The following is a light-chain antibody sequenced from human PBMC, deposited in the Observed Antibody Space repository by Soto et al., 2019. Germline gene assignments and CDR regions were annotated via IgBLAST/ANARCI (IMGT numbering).Light chain of an antibody. V-gene: IGKV3-20*01. CDR3: HQYGTSPAWT. CDR1: QSVSSSY. J-gene: IGKJ1*01. Sequence: EIVLTQSPGTLSLSLGERATLSCRASQSVSSSYLAWYQQKPGQAPRLLIYGASSRATGIPAIFSGSGSGTDFTLTISRLEPEDFAVYYCHQYGTSPAWTFGQGTKVEIK. CDR2: GAS.